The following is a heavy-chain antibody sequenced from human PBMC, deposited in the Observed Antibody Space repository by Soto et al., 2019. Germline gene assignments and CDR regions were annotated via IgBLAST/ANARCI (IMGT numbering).Heavy chain of an antibody. CDR2: ISSSSSYI. V-gene: IGHV3-21*01. D-gene: IGHD2-2*01. Sequence: GGSLRLSCAASGFTFSSYSMNWVRQAPGKGLEWVSSISSSSSYIYYADSVKGRFTISRDNAKNSLYLQMNSLRADATSVYYCARDYNCPSCSDHWGQGTLVTVSS. CDR3: ARDYNCPSCSDH. J-gene: IGHJ4*02. CDR1: GFTFSSYS.